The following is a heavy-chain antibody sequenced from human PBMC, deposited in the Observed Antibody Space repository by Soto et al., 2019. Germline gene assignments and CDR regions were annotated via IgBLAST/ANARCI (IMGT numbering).Heavy chain of an antibody. V-gene: IGHV1-3*01. J-gene: IGHJ6*02. CDR2: LNAGNGNT. D-gene: IGHD1-26*01. Sequence: QVQLVQSGAEVKKPGASVKVSCKASGYTFTSYAMHWVRQAPGQRLEWMGWLNAGNGNTKYSQKFQGRVTITRDTSASTAYMELSSLRSEDTAVYYCARERGWELHGAYYYYGMDVWGQGTTVTVSS. CDR1: GYTFTSYA. CDR3: ARERGWELHGAYYYYGMDV.